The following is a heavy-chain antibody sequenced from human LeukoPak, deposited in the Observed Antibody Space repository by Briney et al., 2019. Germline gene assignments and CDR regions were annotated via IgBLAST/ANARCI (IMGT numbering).Heavy chain of an antibody. D-gene: IGHD3-22*01. V-gene: IGHV1-69*05. CDR2: IIPIFGTA. CDR3: ARAFGYYYDSSGNRFDY. J-gene: IGHJ4*02. Sequence: ASLKVSCKASGGTFSSYAISWVRQAPGQGLEWMGGIIPIFGTANYAQKFQGRVTITTDESTSTAYMELSSLRSEDTAVYYCARAFGYYYDSSGNRFDYWGQGTLVTVSS. CDR1: GGTFSSYA.